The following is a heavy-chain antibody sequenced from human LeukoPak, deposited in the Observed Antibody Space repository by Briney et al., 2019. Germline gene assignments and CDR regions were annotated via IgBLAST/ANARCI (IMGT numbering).Heavy chain of an antibody. CDR2: ISSSSSIM. Sequence: GGSLRLSCAASGFTFSSYSMNWVRQAPGKGLEWVSYISSSSSIMDYADSVKGRFTISRDSAKNSLYLQMNSLRAEDTAVYYCVRRGVIITFGYYYYYMDVWGKGTTVTVSS. CDR1: GFTFSSYS. V-gene: IGHV3-48*01. J-gene: IGHJ6*03. D-gene: IGHD3-10*01. CDR3: VRRGVIITFGYYYYYMDV.